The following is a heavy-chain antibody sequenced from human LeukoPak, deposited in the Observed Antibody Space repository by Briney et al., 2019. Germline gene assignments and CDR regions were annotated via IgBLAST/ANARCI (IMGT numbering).Heavy chain of an antibody. CDR1: GFTFSSYS. Sequence: GGSLRLSCAASGFTFSSYSMNWVRQAPGKGLEWVSVIYSGGTTYYADSVKGRFTISRDNSKNTLYLQMNSLRAEDTAVYYCARDRAGLFDYWGQGTLVTVS. J-gene: IGHJ4*02. V-gene: IGHV3-53*01. D-gene: IGHD6-19*01. CDR2: IYSGGTT. CDR3: ARDRAGLFDY.